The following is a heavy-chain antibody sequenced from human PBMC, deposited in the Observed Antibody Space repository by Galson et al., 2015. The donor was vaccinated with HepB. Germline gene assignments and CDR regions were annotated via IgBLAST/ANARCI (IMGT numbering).Heavy chain of an antibody. CDR2: ISGYNGNT. D-gene: IGHD3-10*01. CDR3: ARDHGFGDLLPDP. CDR1: GYTFNNYI. V-gene: IGHV1-18*01. J-gene: IGHJ5*02. Sequence: SVKVSCKASGYTFNNYIIAWVRQAPGQGLEWMGWISGYNGNTNYAQKLQGRVTMTTDTSTSTAYMELRSLRSDDTAVYYCARDHGFGDLLPDPWGQGTLVTVSS.